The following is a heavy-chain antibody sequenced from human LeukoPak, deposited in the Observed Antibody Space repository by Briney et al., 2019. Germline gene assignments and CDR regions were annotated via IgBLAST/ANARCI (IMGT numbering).Heavy chain of an antibody. Sequence: ASVKVSCKASGYTFTSYGIHWVRQAPGQRLEWMGWINVGNGNTKYSEKFQGRVTITRDTSASTAYMELSSLRSEDTAVYYCARDSAWLLNWGQGTLVTVSS. J-gene: IGHJ4*02. D-gene: IGHD6-19*01. CDR1: GYTFTSYG. CDR2: INVGNGNT. V-gene: IGHV1-3*01. CDR3: ARDSAWLLN.